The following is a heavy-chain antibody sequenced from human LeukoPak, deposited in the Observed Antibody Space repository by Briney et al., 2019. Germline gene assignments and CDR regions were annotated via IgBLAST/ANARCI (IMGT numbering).Heavy chain of an antibody. CDR2: IYSGGST. CDR1: GFTVSSNY. CDR3: AKSWNYYDSSGDDALDI. J-gene: IGHJ3*02. V-gene: IGHV3-66*01. D-gene: IGHD3-22*01. Sequence: GSLRLSCAASGFTVSSNYMIWVRQAPGKGLEWVSVIYSGGSTYYADSVKGRFTISRDNSKNTLYLQMNSLRVEDTAVYYCAKSWNYYDSSGDDALDIWGQGTMVTVSS.